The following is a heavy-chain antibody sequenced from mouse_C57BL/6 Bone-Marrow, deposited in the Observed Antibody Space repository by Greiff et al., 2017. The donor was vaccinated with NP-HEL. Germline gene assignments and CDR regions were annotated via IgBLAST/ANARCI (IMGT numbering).Heavy chain of an antibody. CDR2: IDPSDSYT. V-gene: IGHV1-50*01. CDR3: AKGPLYYFDY. CDR1: GYTFTSYW. Sequence: QVQLQQPGAELVKPGASVKLSCKASGYTFTSYWMKWVKQRPGQGLEWIGEIDPSDSYTNYNQKFKGKATLTVDTSSSTAYMQLSSLTSEDSAVYYCAKGPLYYFDYWGQGTTLTVSS. D-gene: IGHD3-3*01. J-gene: IGHJ2*01.